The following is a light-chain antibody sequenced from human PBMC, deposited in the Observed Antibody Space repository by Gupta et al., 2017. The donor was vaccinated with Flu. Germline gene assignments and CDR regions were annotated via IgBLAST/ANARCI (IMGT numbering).Light chain of an antibody. J-gene: IGKJ3*01. CDR2: RAS. CDR3: QQSYSTPLLT. CDR1: KSISNY. Sequence: SSLSAAVGDRVTITCRASKSISNYLNWYQKKPGEAPKLLVYRASSLQSGVPSRISGSGSGTDFNLTISSLQPEDCATYFCQQSYSTPLLTFGPGTKVDIK. V-gene: IGKV1-39*01.